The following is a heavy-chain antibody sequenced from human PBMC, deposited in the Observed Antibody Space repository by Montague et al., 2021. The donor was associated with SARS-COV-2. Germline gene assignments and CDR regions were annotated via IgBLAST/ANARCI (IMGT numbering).Heavy chain of an antibody. V-gene: IGHV4-59*01. CDR2: IYYSGST. Sequence: SETLSRTCTVSGGAISSYYWSWIRQPPGKGLEWIGYIYYSGSTNYNPPLKSRVTISVDTSKNQFSLKLSSVTAADTAVYYCARVFPRWLQFDPYFDYWGQGTLVTVSS. J-gene: IGHJ4*02. CDR1: GGAISSYY. CDR3: ARVFPRWLQFDPYFDY. D-gene: IGHD5-24*01.